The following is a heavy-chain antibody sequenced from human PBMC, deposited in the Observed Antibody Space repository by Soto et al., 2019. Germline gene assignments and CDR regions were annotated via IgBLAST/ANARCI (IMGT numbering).Heavy chain of an antibody. Sequence: GGSLRLSCAASGFTFDDYAMHWVRQAPGKGLVWVSRINSDGSSTSYADSVKGRFTISRDNAKNTLYLQMNSLRAEDTAVYYCAREVGDFDYWGQGTLVTVSS. J-gene: IGHJ4*02. CDR1: GFTFDDYA. CDR3: AREVGDFDY. V-gene: IGHV3-74*01. CDR2: INSDGSST. D-gene: IGHD2-2*01.